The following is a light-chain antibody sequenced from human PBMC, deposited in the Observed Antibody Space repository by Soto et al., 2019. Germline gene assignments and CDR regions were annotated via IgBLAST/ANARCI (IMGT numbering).Light chain of an antibody. CDR1: QGISNY. J-gene: IGKJ1*01. CDR2: AAS. V-gene: IGKV1-27*01. CDR3: QKYNSAPRT. Sequence: DIPMTQSPSSLSASVGDRVTIPCRASQGISNYLAWYQQKPGKVPKLLIYAASTLQSGVPSRFSGSGSGTDFTLTISSLQPEDVATYYCQKYNSAPRTFGQGTKVEIK.